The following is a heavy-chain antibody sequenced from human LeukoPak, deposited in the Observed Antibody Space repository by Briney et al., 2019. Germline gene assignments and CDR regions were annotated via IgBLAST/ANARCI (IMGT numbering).Heavy chain of an antibody. Sequence: ASVKVSCKASGYTFTGYYMHWVRQAPGQGLEWMGWINPNSGGTNYAQKLQGRVTMTTDTSTSTAYMELRSLRSDDTAVYYCARDWAELCSSTTCLFDYWGQGTLVTVSS. D-gene: IGHD2-2*01. CDR3: ARDWAELCSSTTCLFDY. CDR2: INPNSGGT. CDR1: GYTFTGYY. J-gene: IGHJ4*02. V-gene: IGHV1-2*02.